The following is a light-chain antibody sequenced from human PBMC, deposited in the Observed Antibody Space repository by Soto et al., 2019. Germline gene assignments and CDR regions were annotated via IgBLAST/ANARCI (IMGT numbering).Light chain of an antibody. J-gene: IGLJ3*02. Sequence: QPVLTQSSSASASLGSSVTLTCTLSSGHSSYIIAWHQQQPGKAPRYLMKLEGSGSYNKGSGVPDRFSGSSSGADLYLTISNLQFEDEADYYCETWDSNTHVFGGGTKLTVL. CDR2: LEGSGSY. CDR3: ETWDSNTHV. CDR1: SGHSSYI. V-gene: IGLV4-60*02.